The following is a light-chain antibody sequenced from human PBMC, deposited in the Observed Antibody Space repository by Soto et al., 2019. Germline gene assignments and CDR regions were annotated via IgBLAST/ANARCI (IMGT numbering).Light chain of an antibody. CDR3: QSYDRSLRSVV. J-gene: IGLJ2*01. CDR1: SSNIGADYD. Sequence: QSVLTQPPSVSGAPGESVTISCTGNSSNIGADYDVVWYQQFPGTAPRLLFYGYTNRPSGVPDRFSGSRSGTSASLSIIGLRAEDEADYHCQSYDRSLRSVVFGGGTKLTVL. CDR2: GYT. V-gene: IGLV1-40*01.